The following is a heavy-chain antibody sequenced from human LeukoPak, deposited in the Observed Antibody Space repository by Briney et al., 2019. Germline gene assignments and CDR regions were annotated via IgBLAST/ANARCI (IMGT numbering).Heavy chain of an antibody. Sequence: SETLSLTCTVSGGYISSYYWSWLRHPPGKGLEWIGYVYSSGNTNYNPSLKSRVTISLDTSKNQFSLKMSSLTAADTAVSYCARRTPVTPISFDSWGQGTLVTVSS. CDR2: VYSSGNT. CDR1: GGYISSYY. CDR3: ARRTPVTPISFDS. D-gene: IGHD4-17*01. V-gene: IGHV4-59*08. J-gene: IGHJ5*01.